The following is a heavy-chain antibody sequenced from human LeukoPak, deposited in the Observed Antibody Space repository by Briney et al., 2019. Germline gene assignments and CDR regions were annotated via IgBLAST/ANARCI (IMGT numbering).Heavy chain of an antibody. V-gene: IGHV3-7*05. CDR2: IKQDGSEK. CDR3: VWSHVRRRVGDCYTAHFDY. D-gene: IGHD2-21*02. Sequence: GGSLRLSCAASGFSFSGHWMNWVRQPPGKGLEWVANIKQDGSEKYYVDSVKGRFTISRDNAKTSVYLQINSLRAEDTAVYYFVWSHVRRRVGDCYTAHFDYWGQGTLITVSS. J-gene: IGHJ4*02. CDR1: GFSFSGHW.